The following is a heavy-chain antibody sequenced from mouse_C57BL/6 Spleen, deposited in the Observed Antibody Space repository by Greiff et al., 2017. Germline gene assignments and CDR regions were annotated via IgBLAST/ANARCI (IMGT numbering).Heavy chain of an antibody. J-gene: IGHJ2*01. V-gene: IGHV3-1*01. CDR3: ARTYGNSYFDY. CDR2: ISYSGST. Sequence: VQLKQSGPGMVKPSQSLSLTCTVTGYSITSGYDWHWIRHFPGNKLEWMGYISYSGSTNYNPSLKSRISITHDTSKNHFFLKLNSVTTEDTATYYCARTYGNSYFDYWGQGTTLTVSS. CDR1: GYSITSGYD. D-gene: IGHD2-10*02.